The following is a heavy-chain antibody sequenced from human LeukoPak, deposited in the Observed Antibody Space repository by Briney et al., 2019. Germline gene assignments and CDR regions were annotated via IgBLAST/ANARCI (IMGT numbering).Heavy chain of an antibody. CDR1: EGTLSGYA. V-gene: IGHV1-69*05. J-gene: IGHJ4*02. Sequence: GASVKVSRKASEGTLSGYASGGLGQAPGQGLEWMGRIIPIFGTANYAQKFQGRVTITTDESTSTAYMELSSLRSEDTAVYYCARDGLDYWGQGTLVTVSS. CDR3: ARDGLDY. CDR2: IIPIFGTA.